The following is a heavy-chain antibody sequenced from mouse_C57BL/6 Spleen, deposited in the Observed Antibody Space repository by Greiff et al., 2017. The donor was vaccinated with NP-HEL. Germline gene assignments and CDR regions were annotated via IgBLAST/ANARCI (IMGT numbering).Heavy chain of an antibody. CDR3: ATDYGSSYGFAY. J-gene: IGHJ3*01. CDR1: GFNIKDYY. Sequence: EVQLQESGAELVRPGASVKLSCTASGFNIKDYYMHWVKQRPEQGLEWIGRIDPEDGDTEYAPKFQCKATMTADTFSNTAYLQLSSLTSEDTAVYYCATDYGSSYGFAYWGQGSLVTVAA. D-gene: IGHD1-1*01. V-gene: IGHV14-1*01. CDR2: IDPEDGDT.